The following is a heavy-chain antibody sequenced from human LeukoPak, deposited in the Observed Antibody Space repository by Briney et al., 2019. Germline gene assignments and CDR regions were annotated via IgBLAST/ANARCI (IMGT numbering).Heavy chain of an antibody. Sequence: SETLSFTCTVSGGSISSSSYYWGWIRQPPGKGLEWIGSIYYSGSTYYNPSLKSRVTISVDTSKNQFSLKLSSVTAADTAVYHCATGLGYYFDYWGQGTLVTVSS. CDR2: IYYSGST. CDR1: GGSISSSSYY. CDR3: ATGLGYYFDY. V-gene: IGHV4-39*01. J-gene: IGHJ4*02. D-gene: IGHD3-16*01.